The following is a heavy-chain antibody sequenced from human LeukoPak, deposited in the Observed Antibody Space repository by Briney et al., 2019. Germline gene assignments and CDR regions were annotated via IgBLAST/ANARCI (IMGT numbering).Heavy chain of an antibody. V-gene: IGHV3-23*01. CDR2: ITGSGAVT. J-gene: IGHJ4*02. D-gene: IGHD3-9*01. Sequence: GASLRLSCAASGFTFSNYAMSWVRQAPGKGLEWVSAITGSGAVTYYADSVKGRFTISRENSKNTLYLQLNSLRAEDTGGYYCVQWGDYDVLTGYYVPDYWGQGSLVTVS. CDR1: GFTFSNYA. CDR3: VQWGDYDVLTGYYVPDY.